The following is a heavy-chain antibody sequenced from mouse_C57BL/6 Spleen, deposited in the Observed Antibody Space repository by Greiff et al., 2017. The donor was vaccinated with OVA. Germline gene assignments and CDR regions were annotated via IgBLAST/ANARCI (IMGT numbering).Heavy chain of an antibody. CDR2: ISYDGSN. Sequence: EVKLMESGPGLVKPSQSLSLTCSVTGYSITSGYYWNWIRQFPGNKLEWMGYISYDGSNNYNPSLKNRISITRDTSKNQFFLKLNSVTTEDTATYYCARERDYDGYFDYWGQGTTLTVSS. CDR3: ARERDYDGYFDY. D-gene: IGHD2-4*01. J-gene: IGHJ2*01. CDR1: GYSITSGYY. V-gene: IGHV3-6*01.